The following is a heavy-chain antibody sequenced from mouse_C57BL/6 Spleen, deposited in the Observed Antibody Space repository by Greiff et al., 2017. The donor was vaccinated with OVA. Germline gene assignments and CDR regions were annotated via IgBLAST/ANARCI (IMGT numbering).Heavy chain of an antibody. V-gene: IGHV3-6*01. D-gene: IGHD2-2*01. CDR1: GYSITSGYY. Sequence: DVQLQESGPGLVKPSQSLSLTCSVTGYSITSGYYWNWIRQFPGNKLEWMGYISYDGSNNYNPSLKNRISITRDTSKNQFFLKLNSVTTEDTATYYCARGEGGYDEVDYWGQGTTLTVSS. CDR3: ARGEGGYDEVDY. CDR2: ISYDGSN. J-gene: IGHJ2*01.